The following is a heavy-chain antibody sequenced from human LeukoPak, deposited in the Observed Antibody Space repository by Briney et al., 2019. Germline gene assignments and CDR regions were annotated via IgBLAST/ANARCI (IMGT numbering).Heavy chain of an antibody. CDR3: ASWLSMVRGVIPRGFDY. J-gene: IGHJ4*02. Sequence: SVKVSCKASGGTFTSYAISWVRQAPGQGLEWMGRIIPIFGTADYAQKFRGRVTITTDESTSTAYMELSSLRSEDTAVYYCASWLSMVRGVIPRGFDYWGQGTLVTVSS. CDR1: GGTFTSYA. D-gene: IGHD3-10*01. V-gene: IGHV1-69*05. CDR2: IIPIFGTA.